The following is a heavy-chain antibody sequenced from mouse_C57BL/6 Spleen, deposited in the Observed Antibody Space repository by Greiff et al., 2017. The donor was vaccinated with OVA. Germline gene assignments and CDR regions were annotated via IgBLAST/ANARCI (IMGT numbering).Heavy chain of an antibody. J-gene: IGHJ1*03. Sequence: DVKLVESGGDLVKPGGSLKLSCAASGFTFSSYGMSWVRQTPDKRLEWVATISSGGSYTYYPDSVKGRFTISRDNAKNTLYLQMSSLKSEDTAMYSCARLSPYDGYFWYFDVWGTGTTVTVSS. D-gene: IGHD2-3*01. CDR2: ISSGGSYT. V-gene: IGHV5-6*02. CDR3: ARLSPYDGYFWYFDV. CDR1: GFTFSSYG.